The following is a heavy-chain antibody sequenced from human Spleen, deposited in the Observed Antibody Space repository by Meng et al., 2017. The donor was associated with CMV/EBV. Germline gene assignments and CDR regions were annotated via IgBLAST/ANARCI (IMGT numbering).Heavy chain of an antibody. J-gene: IGHJ4*02. CDR2: ISAYNGNT. V-gene: IGHV1-18*01. D-gene: IGHD2-15*01. CDR3: ARDLYAGYSDGPFDY. CDR1: GYTFTSYG. Sequence: SGYTFTSYGITWVRQAPGQGLEWMGWISAYNGNTNYAQKLQGRVTMTSDTSTRTAYMELRSLRSDDTAVYFCARDLYAGYSDGPFDYWGQGTLVTVSS.